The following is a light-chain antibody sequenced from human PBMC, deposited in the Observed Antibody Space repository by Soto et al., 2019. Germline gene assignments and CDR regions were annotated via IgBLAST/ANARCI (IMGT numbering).Light chain of an antibody. V-gene: IGLV2-14*01. CDR2: DVS. Sequence: QSALTQPASVSGSPGQSITISCTGTSSDVGGYNYVSWYQQHPGKAPKLMIYDVSNRPSGVSNRFSGSKSGNTASLTISGLQAEDEADYYSSSYTSSSTLLYVVGTGTKVPVL. CDR1: SSDVGGYNY. CDR3: SSYTSSSTLLYV. J-gene: IGLJ1*01.